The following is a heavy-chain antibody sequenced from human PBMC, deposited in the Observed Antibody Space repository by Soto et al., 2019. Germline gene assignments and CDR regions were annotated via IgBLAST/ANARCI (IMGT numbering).Heavy chain of an antibody. CDR1: GCTFSTYP. D-gene: IGHD3-9*01. CDR3: ARGSYNYDPFTAYPAYYFDD. V-gene: IGHV1-69*11. J-gene: IGHJ4*02. CDR2: IIPVLGTA. Sequence: QVQLVQSGAEVKKPGSSVKVSCKASGCTFSTYPISWVRQAPGHGLEWMGGIIPVLGTANYAQRFLDRVTITADDTTSTAYLDLRSLRSEDTAFYYCARGSYNYDPFTAYPAYYFDDWGQGTLVTVSS.